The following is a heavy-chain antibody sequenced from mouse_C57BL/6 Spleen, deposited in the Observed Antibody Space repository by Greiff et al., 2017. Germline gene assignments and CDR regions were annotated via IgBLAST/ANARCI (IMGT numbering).Heavy chain of an antibody. V-gene: IGHV1-53*01. D-gene: IGHD3-2*02. CDR3: ARSDSSGYGGVDY. CDR1: GYTFTSYW. J-gene: IGHJ2*01. CDR2: INPSNGGT. Sequence: VQLQQPGTELVKPGASVKLSCKASGYTFTSYWMHWVKQRPRPGLEWIGNINPSNGGTNYNEKFKSKATLTVDKSSSTAYMQLSSLTSEDSAVYYCARSDSSGYGGVDYWGQGTTLTVSS.